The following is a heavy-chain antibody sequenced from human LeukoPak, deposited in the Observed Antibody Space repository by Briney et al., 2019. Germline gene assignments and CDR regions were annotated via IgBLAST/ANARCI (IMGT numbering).Heavy chain of an antibody. CDR1: GGSISGGGYS. D-gene: IGHD6-19*01. Sequence: PSQTLSLTCAVSGGSISGGGYSWSWIRQPPGKGLEWIGYIYHNGNTYYSPPLKSRVTISVDRSKNQLSLKLSSVTAADTAVYYCARVGPWSSGMNYWGQGTLVTVSS. J-gene: IGHJ4*02. CDR3: ARVGPWSSGMNY. V-gene: IGHV4-30-2*01. CDR2: IYHNGNT.